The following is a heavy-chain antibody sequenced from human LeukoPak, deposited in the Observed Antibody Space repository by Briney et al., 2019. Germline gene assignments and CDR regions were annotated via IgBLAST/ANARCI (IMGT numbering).Heavy chain of an antibody. CDR2: INWNGGTT. Sequence: GGSLRLSCAASGFRFDDHGMNWVRQAPGKGLEWVSGINWNGGTTGYVDSVKGRFTISRDNAKNSLYLQMNSLRAEDTAVYYCARGISPISYWGQGTLVTVSS. J-gene: IGHJ4*02. CDR1: GFRFDDHG. V-gene: IGHV3-20*04. CDR3: ARGISPISY. D-gene: IGHD5-24*01.